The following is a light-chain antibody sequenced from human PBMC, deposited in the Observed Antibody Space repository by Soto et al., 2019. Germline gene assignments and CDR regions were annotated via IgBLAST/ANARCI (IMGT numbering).Light chain of an antibody. V-gene: IGLV2-14*01. CDR1: SSDVGGYNY. CDR3: SSYTSSSTTYV. J-gene: IGLJ1*01. CDR2: EVT. Sequence: QSARTQPASVSGSPGQSISISCTGTSSDVGGYNYVSWYQQHPGQAPRLMIYEVTNRPSGVSNRFSGSKSGNTASLTISGLQAEDEADYYCSSYTSSSTTYVFGTGTKVTVL.